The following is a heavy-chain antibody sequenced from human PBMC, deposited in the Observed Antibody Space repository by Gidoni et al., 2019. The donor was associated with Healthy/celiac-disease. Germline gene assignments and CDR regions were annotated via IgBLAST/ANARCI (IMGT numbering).Heavy chain of an antibody. CDR3: ARDIFWSGYYTFDY. V-gene: IGHV1-2*02. J-gene: IGHJ4*02. Sequence: AQKFQGRVTMTRDTSISTAYMELSRLRSDDTAVYYCARDIFWSGYYTFDYWGQGTLVTVSS. D-gene: IGHD3-3*01.